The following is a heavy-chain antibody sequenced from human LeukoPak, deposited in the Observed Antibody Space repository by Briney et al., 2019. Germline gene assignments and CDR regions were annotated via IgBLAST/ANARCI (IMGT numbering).Heavy chain of an antibody. CDR1: GFTFSSYS. V-gene: IGHV3-53*01. CDR2: IYSGGST. J-gene: IGHJ4*02. CDR3: AKDRRITMVRGVSRPLDY. D-gene: IGHD3-10*01. Sequence: GGSLRLSCVASGFTFSSYSMNWVRQAPGKGLEWVSVIYSGGSTYYADSVKGRFTISRDNSKNTLYLQMNSLRAEDTAVYYCAKDRRITMVRGVSRPLDYWGQGTLVTVSS.